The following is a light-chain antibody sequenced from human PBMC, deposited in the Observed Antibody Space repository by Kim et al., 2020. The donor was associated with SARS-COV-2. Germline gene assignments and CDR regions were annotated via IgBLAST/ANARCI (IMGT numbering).Light chain of an antibody. J-gene: IGLJ3*02. CDR2: GKY. CDR1: SLRNYY. CDR3: NSRDSSGDHVV. Sequence: ALGHTVRLTCQGDSLRNYYATWYQQRPGQAPVLVLYGKYNRPSEIPDRFAGSASGNTASLTITGAQAEDEADYYCNSRDSSGDHVVFGGGTKLTVL. V-gene: IGLV3-19*01.